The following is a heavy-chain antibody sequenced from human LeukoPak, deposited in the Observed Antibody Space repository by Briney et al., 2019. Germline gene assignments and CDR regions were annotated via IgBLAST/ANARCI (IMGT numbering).Heavy chain of an antibody. CDR2: IYFSGGT. CDR1: GGSISSSSYY. J-gene: IGHJ4*02. D-gene: IGHD4/OR15-4a*01. CDR3: ASQYGGYFDY. Sequence: SETLSLTCTVSGGSISSSSYYWGWIRQPPGKGLEWIGSIYFSGGTYYNPSLKSRVTISVDTSKNQFSLKLSSVTAADTAVYYCASQYGGYFDYWGQGTLVTVSS. V-gene: IGHV4-39*07.